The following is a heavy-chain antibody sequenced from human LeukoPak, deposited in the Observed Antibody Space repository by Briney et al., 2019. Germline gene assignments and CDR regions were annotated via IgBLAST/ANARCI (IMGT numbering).Heavy chain of an antibody. CDR1: GGSFSGYY. CDR3: ARHPTFYYYGSGSYFDY. CDR2: INHSGST. D-gene: IGHD3-10*01. J-gene: IGHJ4*02. V-gene: IGHV4-34*01. Sequence: SETLSLTCAVYGGSFSGYYWSWIRQPPGKGLEWIGEINHSGSTNYNPSLKSRVTISVDTSKNQFSLKLSSVTAADTAVYYCARHPTFYYYGSGSYFDYWGQGTLVTVSS.